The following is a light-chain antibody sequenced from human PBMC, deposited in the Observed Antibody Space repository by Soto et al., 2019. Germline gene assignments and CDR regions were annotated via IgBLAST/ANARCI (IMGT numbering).Light chain of an antibody. CDR2: DTS. V-gene: IGKV3-11*01. CDR1: QSVSSY. J-gene: IGKJ5*01. CDR3: QQRNYWPIT. Sequence: EIVLTQSPATLSLSPGERATLSCRASQSVSSYLAWYQQRLGQAPRLLIYDTSNRATGIPARFSGSGSGTDFTLTISSLEPEDFGVYYCQQRNYWPITFGQGTRLEIK.